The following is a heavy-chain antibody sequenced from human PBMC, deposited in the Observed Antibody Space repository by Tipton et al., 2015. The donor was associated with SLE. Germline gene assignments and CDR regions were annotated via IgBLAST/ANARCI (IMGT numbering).Heavy chain of an antibody. Sequence: TLSLTCTVSGGSIINSSCGWIRQSPRNGLEWMGCMYSSGNTTNNPSLKSRVIISADTSQNQFSLKLSSLTAADTAVYYCARSVGYGSSGAHVDYWGQGTLVTDSS. D-gene: IGHD6-13*01. CDR2: MYSSGNT. V-gene: IGHV4-59*12. CDR1: GGSIINSS. J-gene: IGHJ4*02. CDR3: ARSVGYGSSGAHVDY.